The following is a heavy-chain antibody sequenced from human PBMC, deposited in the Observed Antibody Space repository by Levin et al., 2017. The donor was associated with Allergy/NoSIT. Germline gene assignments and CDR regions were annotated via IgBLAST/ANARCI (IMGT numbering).Heavy chain of an antibody. CDR2: INPNSGGT. Sequence: ASVKVSCKASGYTFTGYYMHWVRQAPGQGLEWMGWINPNSGGTNYAQKFQGRVTMTRDTSISTAYMELSRLRSDDTAVYYCANARNYYGSGSYYNSFDYWGQGTLVTVSS. CDR1: GYTFTGYY. CDR3: ANARNYYGSGSYYNSFDY. D-gene: IGHD3-10*01. V-gene: IGHV1-2*02. J-gene: IGHJ4*02.